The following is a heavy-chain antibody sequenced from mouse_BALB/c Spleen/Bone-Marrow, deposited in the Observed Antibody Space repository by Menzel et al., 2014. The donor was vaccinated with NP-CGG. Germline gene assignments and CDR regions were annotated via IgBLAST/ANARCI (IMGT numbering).Heavy chain of an antibody. Sequence: EVKLQESGGGLVQPGGSLKLSCAASGFTFSSYGMSWVRQTLDKRLELVAPINSNGGSTYYPYIVKGRFTISRDNVKNALCLQINSLKSEDTAMYYCARERYYGNGRIFEYWGQGTTLTVSS. V-gene: IGHV5-6-3*01. CDR3: ARERYYGNGRIFEY. CDR2: INSNGGST. CDR1: GFTFSSYG. D-gene: IGHD1-1*01. J-gene: IGHJ2*01.